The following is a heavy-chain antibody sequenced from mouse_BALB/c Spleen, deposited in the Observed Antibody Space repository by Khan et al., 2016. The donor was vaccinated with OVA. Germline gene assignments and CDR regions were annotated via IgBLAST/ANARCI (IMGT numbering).Heavy chain of an antibody. CDR2: IFPGDDST. J-gene: IGHJ1*01. Sequence: QVQLKQSGAELVKPGASVKLSCKASGYTFTNYDINWVRQRPEQGLEWIGWIFPGDDSTKYNEKFKGKATLNTEKSSSTAYMQLSRLTSTYSSVYFCARHYYCSSLSWYFDVWGAGTTVTVSS. D-gene: IGHD1-1*01. CDR1: GYTFTNYD. V-gene: IGHV1-85*01. CDR3: ARHYYCSSLSWYFDV.